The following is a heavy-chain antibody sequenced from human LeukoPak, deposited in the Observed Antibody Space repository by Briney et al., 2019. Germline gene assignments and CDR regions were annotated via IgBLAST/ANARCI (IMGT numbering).Heavy chain of an antibody. CDR1: GDSRSSGDYF. Sequence: SETLSLTCTVSGDSRSSGDYFWNWIRQSPGRGLEWIGYIYYSGSTNYNPSLKSRVTISVDTSKNQFSLKLSSVTAADTAVYYCARARQWLLADYWGQGTLVTVSS. D-gene: IGHD6-19*01. J-gene: IGHJ4*02. V-gene: IGHV4-61*08. CDR3: ARARQWLLADY. CDR2: IYYSGST.